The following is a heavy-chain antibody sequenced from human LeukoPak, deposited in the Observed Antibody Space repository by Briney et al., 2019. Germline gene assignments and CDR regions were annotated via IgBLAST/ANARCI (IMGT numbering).Heavy chain of an antibody. CDR1: GFTVSSNY. D-gene: IGHD3-22*01. CDR2: IYSGGST. J-gene: IGHJ5*02. Sequence: GSLRLSCAASGFTVSSNYMSWVRQAPGKGLEWVSVIYSGGSTYYADSVKGRFTISRDNSKNTLYLQMNSLRAEDTAVYYCAREYYDSSGYYYVAWGQGTLVTVSS. CDR3: AREYYDSSGYYYVA. V-gene: IGHV3-66*01.